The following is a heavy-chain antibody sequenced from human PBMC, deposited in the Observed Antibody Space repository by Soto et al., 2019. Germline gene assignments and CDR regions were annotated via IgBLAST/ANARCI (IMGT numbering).Heavy chain of an antibody. CDR1: RVTFSSYG. Sequence: SVNVCCKSSRVTFSSYGIIFLRQAPGQGLEWMGGIIPIFGTANYAQKFQGRVTITADESTSTAYMELSSLRSEDTAVYYCARVPGDSLFDYWGQGTLVTVSA. CDR2: IIPIFGTA. V-gene: IGHV1-69*13. J-gene: IGHJ4*02. D-gene: IGHD4-17*01. CDR3: ARVPGDSLFDY.